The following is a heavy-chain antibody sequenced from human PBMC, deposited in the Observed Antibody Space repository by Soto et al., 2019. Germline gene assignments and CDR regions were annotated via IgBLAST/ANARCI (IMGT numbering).Heavy chain of an antibody. CDR1: GYTFTSYG. V-gene: IGHV1-18*01. Sequence: GASVKVSCKASGYTFTSYGISWVRQAPGQGLEWMGWISAYNGNTNYAQKLQGRVTMTTDTSTSTAYMELRSLRSDDTAVYYCARGPWGCGGDCYSGEPEYFQHWGQGTLVTVSS. CDR3: ARGPWGCGGDCYSGEPEYFQH. D-gene: IGHD2-21*02. CDR2: ISAYNGNT. J-gene: IGHJ1*01.